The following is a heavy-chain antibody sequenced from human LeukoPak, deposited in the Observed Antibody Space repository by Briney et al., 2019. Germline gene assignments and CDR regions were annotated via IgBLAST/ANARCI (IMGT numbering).Heavy chain of an antibody. CDR1: GFTFSSYS. CDR2: ISSSSSTI. D-gene: IGHD1-14*01. J-gene: IGHJ5*02. CDR3: ATSQFLYTNWFDP. V-gene: IGHV3-48*04. Sequence: GGSLRLSCAASGFTFSSYSMNWVRQAPGKGLEWVSYISSSSSTIYYADSVKGRFTISRDNAKNSLYLQMNSLRAEDTAVYYCATSQFLYTNWFDPWGQGTLVTVSS.